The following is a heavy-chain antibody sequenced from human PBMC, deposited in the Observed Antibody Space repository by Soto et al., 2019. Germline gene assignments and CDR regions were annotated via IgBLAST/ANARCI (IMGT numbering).Heavy chain of an antibody. Sequence: GGSLRLSCAGSGFTFRNYGMQWVRQAPGKGLEWVALTSFDGFNQYYGKSVEGRFTISRDNSKNTLYLQMDSLRPEDSAMYFFQNALDYWGQGTLVTVSS. V-gene: IGHV3-30*18. CDR2: TSFDGFNQ. CDR1: GFTFRNYG. CDR3: QNALDY. J-gene: IGHJ4*02.